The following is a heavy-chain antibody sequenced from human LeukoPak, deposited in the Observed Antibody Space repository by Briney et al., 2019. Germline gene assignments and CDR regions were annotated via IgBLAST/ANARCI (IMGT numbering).Heavy chain of an antibody. CDR3: ARDHGSSNWFYY. CDR1: GGSISSNNYY. Sequence: SETLSLTCTVSGGSISSNNYYWGRVRQPPGKELEWIGTIYYTGSTYYNPSLKSRVTISVDTSKSHFSLKLSSVTAADTAVYYCARDHGSSNWFYYWGQGTLVTVSS. D-gene: IGHD6-13*01. CDR2: IYYTGST. V-gene: IGHV4-39*07. J-gene: IGHJ4*02.